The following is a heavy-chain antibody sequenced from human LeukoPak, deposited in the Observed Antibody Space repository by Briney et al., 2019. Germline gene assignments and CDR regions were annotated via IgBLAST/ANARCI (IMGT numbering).Heavy chain of an antibody. CDR3: ARHRWPYYYGSGSYYEYFDY. Sequence: PSETLSLTCAVSGGSLSSSSYYWGWVRQPPGRGLGWVGSIYYSGSTYYNPSLKRRVTISVDTSKNQFSLKLSSVTAADTAVYYCARHRWPYYYGSGSYYEYFDYWGQGTLVTVSS. D-gene: IGHD3-10*01. J-gene: IGHJ4*02. CDR2: IYYSGST. CDR1: GGSLSSSSYY. V-gene: IGHV4-39*01.